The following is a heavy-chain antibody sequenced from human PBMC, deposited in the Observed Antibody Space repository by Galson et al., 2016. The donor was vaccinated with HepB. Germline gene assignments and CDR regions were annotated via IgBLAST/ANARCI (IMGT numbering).Heavy chain of an antibody. D-gene: IGHD1-1*01. CDR1: GFSFSSYG. V-gene: IGHV3-33*01. Sequence: SLRLSCAASGFSFSSYGMHWVRQAPGNGLEWVGFIWSDASNTSYEGSLKGRFTLSRDNSKNTRYLQMNNLRSEDTSVYYCARDVRPRQPHYYGVDVWGQGTTVTV. J-gene: IGHJ6*02. CDR2: IWSDASNT. CDR3: ARDVRPRQPHYYGVDV.